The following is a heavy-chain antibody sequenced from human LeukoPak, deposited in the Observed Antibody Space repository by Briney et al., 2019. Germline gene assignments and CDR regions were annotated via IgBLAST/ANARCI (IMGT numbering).Heavy chain of an antibody. J-gene: IGHJ5*02. CDR2: INHSGST. CDR3: SRGMVPSA. Sequence: SETLSLTCTVSGVSISSGNSYWGWIRQPPGKGLEWIGEINHSGSTNYNPSLKSRVTISVDTSKNQFSLKLSSVTAADTAVYYCSRGMVPSAWGQGTLVTVSS. V-gene: IGHV4-39*01. D-gene: IGHD4/OR15-4a*01. CDR1: GVSISSGNSY.